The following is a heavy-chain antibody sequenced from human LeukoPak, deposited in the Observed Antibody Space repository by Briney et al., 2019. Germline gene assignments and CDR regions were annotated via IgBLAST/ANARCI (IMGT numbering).Heavy chain of an antibody. CDR2: ISYAGSNK. J-gene: IGHJ4*02. D-gene: IGHD3-3*01. Sequence: PGGSLRLSCAASGFTFNSYAMHWVRQAAGKGLEWVAIISYAGSNKFYADSVKGRFAISRDNSKNTLYLQMDSLRAEDTAVYYCLRENSWAGDYWGQGSLVTVSP. CDR3: LRENSWAGDY. V-gene: IGHV3-30*09. CDR1: GFTFNSYA.